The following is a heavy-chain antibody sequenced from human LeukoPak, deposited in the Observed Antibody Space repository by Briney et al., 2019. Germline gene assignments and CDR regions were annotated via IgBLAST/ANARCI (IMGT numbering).Heavy chain of an antibody. CDR1: GFTFSSYA. CDR2: ISGSGGST. CDR3: AKVLRDGYNEDY. Sequence: GGSLRLSCAASGFTFSSYAMSWVRQAPGKGLEWVSAISGSGGSTYYADSVKGRFTISGDNSKNTPYLQMNSLRAEDTAVYYCAKVLRDGYNEDYWGQGTLVTVSS. J-gene: IGHJ4*02. D-gene: IGHD5-24*01. V-gene: IGHV3-23*01.